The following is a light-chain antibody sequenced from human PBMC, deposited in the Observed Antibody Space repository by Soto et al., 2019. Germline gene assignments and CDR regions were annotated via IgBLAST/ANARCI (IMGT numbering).Light chain of an antibody. Sequence: EIVLTQSPATLSLSPGERATLSCRASQSVSRYLAWYQQKPGQAPRLLIYDASNRATGIPARFSGSGSGTDFTLTISSLEPEDCAVYYWQQRSNWPPYTFGQGTKLEIK. J-gene: IGKJ2*01. V-gene: IGKV3-11*01. CDR2: DAS. CDR3: QQRSNWPPYT. CDR1: QSVSRY.